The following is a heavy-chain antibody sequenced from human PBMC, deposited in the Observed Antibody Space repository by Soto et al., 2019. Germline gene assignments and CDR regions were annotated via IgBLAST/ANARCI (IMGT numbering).Heavy chain of an antibody. V-gene: IGHV4-39*07. D-gene: IGHD1-1*01. CDR2: IYYSGSN. CDR1: GGSISSSSYY. J-gene: IGHJ3*02. CDR3: ARDSNWDAYSLDI. Sequence: SETLSLTCTVYGGSISSSSYYWGWIRQPPGKGLEGIGSIYYSGSNYYNPTLKGRVTISVDTSKNQFSLKLSSVTAACTAVYYCARDSNWDAYSLDIWGQGTMVTVSS.